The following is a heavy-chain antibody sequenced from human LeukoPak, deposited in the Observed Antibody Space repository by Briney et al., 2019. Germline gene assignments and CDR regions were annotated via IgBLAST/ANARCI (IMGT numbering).Heavy chain of an antibody. V-gene: IGHV1-46*01. CDR2: INPSGGST. Sequence: ASVKVSCKASGYTFTSYYMHWVRQAPGQGLEWMGIINPSGGSTSYAQKFQGRVTMTRDTSTSTVYMELSSLRSDDTAVYYCARDSRGLYFDYWGQGTLVTVSS. D-gene: IGHD3-10*01. CDR3: ARDSRGLYFDY. CDR1: GYTFTSYY. J-gene: IGHJ4*02.